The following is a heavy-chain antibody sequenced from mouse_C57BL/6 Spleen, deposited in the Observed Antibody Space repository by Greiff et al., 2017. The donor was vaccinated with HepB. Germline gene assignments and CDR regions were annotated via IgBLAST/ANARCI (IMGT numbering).Heavy chain of an antibody. J-gene: IGHJ2*01. CDR1: GYTFTSYD. CDR2: IYPRDGST. D-gene: IGHD1-1*01. CDR3: ARSVVAPHFDY. V-gene: IGHV1-85*01. Sequence: QVQLKQSGPELVKPGASVKLSCKASGYTFTSYDINWVKQRPRQGLEWIGWIYPRDGSTKYNEKFKGKATLTVDTSSSTAYMELHSLTSEDSAVYFCARSVVAPHFDYWGQGTTLTVSS.